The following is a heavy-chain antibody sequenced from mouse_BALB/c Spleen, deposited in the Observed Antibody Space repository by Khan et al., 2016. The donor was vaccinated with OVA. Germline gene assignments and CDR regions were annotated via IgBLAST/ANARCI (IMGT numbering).Heavy chain of an antibody. CDR2: IYPGSDNT. V-gene: IGHV1-77*01. Sequence: QVQLQQSGAELARHGASVKLSCKATGYTFTDFYINWVKQRTGQGLEWIGEIYPGSDNTYYNEKFKGKATLTADKSSSTAFMQLSSLTSEDSAVYFCARSGLGSFAYWGQGTLVTVSA. CDR1: GYTFTDFY. CDR3: ARSGLGSFAY. J-gene: IGHJ3*01. D-gene: IGHD2-2*01.